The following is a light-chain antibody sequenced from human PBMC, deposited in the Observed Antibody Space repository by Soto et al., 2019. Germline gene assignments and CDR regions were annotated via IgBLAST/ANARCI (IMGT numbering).Light chain of an antibody. Sequence: QSVLTQPASVSGSPGQSITISCTGSSSDVGTYNSVSWYQQNPGKAPKLMIYDVTNRPSGVSNRFSGSKSGNTASLTISGLQAEDEADYYCSSYTISSTRVFGGGTKVTVL. CDR1: SSDVGTYNS. J-gene: IGLJ2*01. V-gene: IGLV2-14*01. CDR3: SSYTISSTRV. CDR2: DVT.